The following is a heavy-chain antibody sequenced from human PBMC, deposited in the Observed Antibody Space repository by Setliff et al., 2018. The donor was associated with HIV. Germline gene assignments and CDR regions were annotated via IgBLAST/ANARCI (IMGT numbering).Heavy chain of an antibody. D-gene: IGHD2-15*01. V-gene: IGHV4-61*09. J-gene: IGHJ3*02. CDR2: IYTGGNA. Sequence: PSETLSLTCGVSGYFISSGYYWSWIRQPAGKGLEWIGHIYTGGNANYNPSLQSRVTISVDTSKNQFSLNLSSVTAADTAVYYCARSVVPATLDAFDIWGQATMVTVSS. CDR3: ARSVVPATLDAFDI. CDR1: GYFISSGYY.